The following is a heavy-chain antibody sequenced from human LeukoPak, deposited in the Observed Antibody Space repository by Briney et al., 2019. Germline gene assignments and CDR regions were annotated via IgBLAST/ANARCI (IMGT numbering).Heavy chain of an antibody. J-gene: IGHJ4*02. D-gene: IGHD3-22*01. Sequence: GPSVKVACKPSGYTFIEYFMRWVRQAPGQGLEWMGWISAYNGNTNYAQKLQGRVTMTTDTSTSTAYMELRSLRSDDTAVYYCARDRDQDYYDSSGLDFDYWGQGTLVTVSS. CDR2: ISAYNGNT. CDR3: ARDRDQDYYDSSGLDFDY. V-gene: IGHV1-18*04. CDR1: GYTFIEYF.